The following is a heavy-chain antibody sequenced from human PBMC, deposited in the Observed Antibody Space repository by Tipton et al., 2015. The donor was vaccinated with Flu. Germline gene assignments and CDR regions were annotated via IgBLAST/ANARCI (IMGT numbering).Heavy chain of an antibody. CDR1: GDSMSNGGYY. CDR2: IYYTGST. Sequence: TLSLTCTVSGDSMSNGGYYWTWIRQRPGKGLEWIGTIYYTGSTYYNVSLKSRVTISVDTSKNQFSLKLSSVTAADTAVYYCARDVGPQIKVTGGLDVWGQGTTVTVSS. CDR3: ARDVGPQIKVTGGLDV. D-gene: IGHD2-21*02. J-gene: IGHJ6*02. V-gene: IGHV4-39*07.